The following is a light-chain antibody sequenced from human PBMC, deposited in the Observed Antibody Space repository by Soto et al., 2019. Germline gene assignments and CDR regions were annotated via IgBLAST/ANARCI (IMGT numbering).Light chain of an antibody. Sequence: ELVLTQSPGTLSLSPGERATLSCRASQSVSSTYLAWYQQKPGQAPRLLIYGASIRATGVPDRFSGSGSGTDFTLTISSLEPEDFEVYYWQHYGSSPYTFGQGTKLESK. V-gene: IGKV3-20*01. CDR1: QSVSSTY. CDR3: QHYGSSPYT. J-gene: IGKJ2*01. CDR2: GAS.